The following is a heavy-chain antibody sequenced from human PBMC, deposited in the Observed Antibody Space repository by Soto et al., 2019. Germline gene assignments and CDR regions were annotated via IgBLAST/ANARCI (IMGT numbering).Heavy chain of an antibody. J-gene: IGHJ4*02. CDR3: AKRAPYYFDS. CDR1: GFIFTSYG. CDR2: ISSSGDSP. V-gene: IGHV3-23*01. Sequence: PGGSLRLSCAASGFIFTSYGMTWVRQAPGKGLEWVSTISSSGDSPFYADVVRGRFTISRDNSKNTVFLQMNSLRPEDTAVYYCAKRAPYYFDSWGQGTQVTVSS.